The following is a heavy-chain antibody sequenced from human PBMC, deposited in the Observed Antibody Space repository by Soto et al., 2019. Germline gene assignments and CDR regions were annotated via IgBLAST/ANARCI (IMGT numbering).Heavy chain of an antibody. J-gene: IGHJ5*02. V-gene: IGHV2-5*01. Sequence: QITLKESGPTLVKPTQTLTLTCTFSGFSLSTSGVGVGWIRQPPGKALEWLALIYWNDDKRYSPSLKNRLTITKDTSKNQVVLTMTNMDPVDTATYYCAHRQRPDCSSTSCSNWFDPWGQGTLVTVSS. CDR2: IYWNDDK. D-gene: IGHD2-2*01. CDR3: AHRQRPDCSSTSCSNWFDP. CDR1: GFSLSTSGVG.